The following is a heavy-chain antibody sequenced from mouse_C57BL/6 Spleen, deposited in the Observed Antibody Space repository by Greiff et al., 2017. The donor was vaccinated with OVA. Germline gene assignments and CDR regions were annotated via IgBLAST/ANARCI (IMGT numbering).Heavy chain of an antibody. CDR1: GYAFTNYL. D-gene: IGHD2-1*01. CDR3: ARSGGYGNPFAY. CDR2: INPGSGGT. J-gene: IGHJ3*01. V-gene: IGHV1-54*01. Sequence: QVQLQQSGAELVRPGTSVKVSCKASGYAFTNYLIEWVKQRPGQGLEWIGVINPGSGGTNYNEKFKGKATLTADKSSSTAYMQLSSLTSEDSAVYFCARSGGYGNPFAYWGQVTLVTVSA.